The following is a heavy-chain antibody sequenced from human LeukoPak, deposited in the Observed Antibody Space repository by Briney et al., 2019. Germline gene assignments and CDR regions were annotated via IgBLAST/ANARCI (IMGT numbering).Heavy chain of an antibody. CDR2: MSPSGSS. Sequence: SETLSLTCAVYGGSFSDYYWTWIRQTPGKGLERIGEMSPSGSSNYNPSLKSRVTISVDTSKNQFSLKLTSVTAADTAVYYCVRDGSARPGYYMDVWGKGTTVTVSS. D-gene: IGHD6-6*01. V-gene: IGHV4-34*01. J-gene: IGHJ6*03. CDR3: VRDGSARPGYYMDV. CDR1: GGSFSDYY.